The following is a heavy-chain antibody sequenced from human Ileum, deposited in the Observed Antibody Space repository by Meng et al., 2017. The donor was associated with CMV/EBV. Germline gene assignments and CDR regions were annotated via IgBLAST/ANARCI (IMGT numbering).Heavy chain of an antibody. V-gene: IGHV4-34*01. Sequence: SETLSLTCAVYGGSFSGYYWSWIRQPPGKGLEWIGEINHSGSTNYNPPLKSRVTIPAVTSKNQFSLKLSSMTTTDKAVYYCAGDPGLSCGGDCYGWFDAWGQGTLVTVSS. CDR2: INHSGST. D-gene: IGHD2-21*01. J-gene: IGHJ5*02. CDR3: AGDPGLSCGGDCYGWFDA. CDR1: GGSFSGYY.